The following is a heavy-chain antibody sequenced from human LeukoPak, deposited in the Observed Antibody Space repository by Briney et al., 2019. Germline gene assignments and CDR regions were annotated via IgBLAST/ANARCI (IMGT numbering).Heavy chain of an antibody. Sequence: PGGSLRLSCAASGFTFSSYAMHWVRQAPGKGLEWVAVISYDGSNKYYADSVKGRFTISRDNSKNTLYLQMNSLRAEDTAVYYCARALSAWGQGTLVTVSS. CDR3: ARALSA. CDR2: ISYDGSNK. D-gene: IGHD3-3*01. V-gene: IGHV3-30*04. CDR1: GFTFSSYA. J-gene: IGHJ4*02.